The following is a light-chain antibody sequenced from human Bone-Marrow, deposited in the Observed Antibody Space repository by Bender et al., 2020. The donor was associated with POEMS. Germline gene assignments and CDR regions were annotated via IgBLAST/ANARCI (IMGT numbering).Light chain of an antibody. Sequence: QSVLTQPASVSGSPGQSISISCTGTSSDVGGYDYVSWYHQDPGKAPQLMISDVSNRPSGISNRFSGSKSGYTASLTISGLRAEDEATYYCCSYTNIYSWVFGGGTKLTVL. CDR3: CSYTNIYSWV. CDR1: SSDVGGYDY. V-gene: IGLV2-14*03. CDR2: DVS. J-gene: IGLJ3*02.